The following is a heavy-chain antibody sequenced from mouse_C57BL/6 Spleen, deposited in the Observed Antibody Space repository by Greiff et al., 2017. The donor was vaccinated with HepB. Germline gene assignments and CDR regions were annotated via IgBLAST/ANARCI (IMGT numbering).Heavy chain of an antibody. CDR2: ISDGGSYT. V-gene: IGHV5-4*01. CDR3: ARDREDYGFDY. Sequence: EVKLVESGGGLVKPGGSLKLSCAASGFTFGSYAMSWVRQTPEKRLEWVATISDGGSYTYYPDNVKGRFTISRDNAKNNLYLQMSHLKSEDTAMYYCARDREDYGFDYWGQGTTLTVSS. CDR1: GFTFGSYA. J-gene: IGHJ2*01. D-gene: IGHD1-1*01.